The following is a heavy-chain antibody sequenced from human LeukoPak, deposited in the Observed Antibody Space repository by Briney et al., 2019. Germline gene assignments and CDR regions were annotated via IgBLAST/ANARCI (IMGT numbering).Heavy chain of an antibody. Sequence: PGGSLRLSCAASGFTFSNYWMTWLRQAPGKGLEWVANVNLDASEKFYVDSVKGRFTISRDNAKNSLYLQMNSLRAEDTAVYYCARVSPDVLRYFDWVRNYYYYYGMDVWGQGTTVTVSS. V-gene: IGHV3-7*03. CDR2: VNLDASEK. J-gene: IGHJ6*02. D-gene: IGHD3-9*01. CDR3: ARVSPDVLRYFDWVRNYYYYYGMDV. CDR1: GFTFSNYW.